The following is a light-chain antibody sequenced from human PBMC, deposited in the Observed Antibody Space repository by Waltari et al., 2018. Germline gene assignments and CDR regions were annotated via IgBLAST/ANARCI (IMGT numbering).Light chain of an antibody. J-gene: IGLJ2*01. CDR3: SSYAGNNIVV. V-gene: IGLV2-8*01. Sequence: QSALTQPPSASGSPGQSVTISCTGTSSDVGGYNYVSWYRQHPGKAPKLMIYEVSKRPSGVPYRFSGSKSSNTASLTVSGLQAEDEADYYCSSYAGNNIVVFGGGTKLTVL. CDR1: SSDVGGYNY. CDR2: EVS.